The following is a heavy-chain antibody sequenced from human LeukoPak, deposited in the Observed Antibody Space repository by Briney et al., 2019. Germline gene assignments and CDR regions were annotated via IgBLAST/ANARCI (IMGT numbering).Heavy chain of an antibody. CDR1: GFNVNNNC. Sequence: PGGSLRLSCAASGFNVNNNCMSWVRQAPGKGLEWGSIIYGGGATYYADSVKGRFSISRDNSNNTLYLQMNSLRAEDTAVYYCARDLGYTHGFGYWGQGTLVTVSS. CDR2: IYGGGAT. D-gene: IGHD5-18*01. J-gene: IGHJ4*02. V-gene: IGHV3-53*01. CDR3: ARDLGYTHGFGY.